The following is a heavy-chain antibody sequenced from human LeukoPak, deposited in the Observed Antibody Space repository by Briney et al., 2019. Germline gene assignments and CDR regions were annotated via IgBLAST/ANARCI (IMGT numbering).Heavy chain of an antibody. Sequence: SETLSLTCTVSGYSISSGYYWGWIRQPPGKGLEWIGSIYHSGRTYYNPSLKSRVTISVDTSKNQFSLKLSSVTAADTAVYYCAREVGVPDAFDIWGQGTMVTVSS. V-gene: IGHV4-38-2*02. CDR3: AREVGVPDAFDI. CDR2: IYHSGRT. D-gene: IGHD3-16*01. CDR1: GYSISSGYY. J-gene: IGHJ3*02.